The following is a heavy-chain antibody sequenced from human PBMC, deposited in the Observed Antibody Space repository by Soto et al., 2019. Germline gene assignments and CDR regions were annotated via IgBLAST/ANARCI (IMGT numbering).Heavy chain of an antibody. J-gene: IGHJ4*02. V-gene: IGHV4-30-2*01. CDR1: GGSISSGGYS. CDR3: AAGVGLPRYC. Sequence: QLQLQESGSGLVKPSQTLSLTCAVSGGSISSGGYSWSWIRQPPGKGLEWIGYIYHSGSTYYNPSLKSRVTISEDRSKNQFSLKLSSVTAAATDVYYCAAGVGLPRYCWGKGTQVAVAS. CDR2: IYHSGST. D-gene: IGHD5-12*01.